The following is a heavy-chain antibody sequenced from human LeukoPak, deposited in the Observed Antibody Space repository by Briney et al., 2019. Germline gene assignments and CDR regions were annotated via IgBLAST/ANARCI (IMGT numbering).Heavy chain of an antibody. CDR1: GGSIRSYY. Sequence: PSETLSLTCTVSGGSIRSYYWNWIRQPPGKGLEGIGSIYYRESTYYNRFRKRRVNISEYKCKDQFCLELNSVTAADTTVYYCARMVLRYFDWSYHGSNFDYWGQGTLVTVSS. D-gene: IGHD3-9*01. V-gene: IGHV4-59*05. J-gene: IGHJ4*02. CDR2: IYYREST. CDR3: ARMVLRYFDWSYHGSNFDY.